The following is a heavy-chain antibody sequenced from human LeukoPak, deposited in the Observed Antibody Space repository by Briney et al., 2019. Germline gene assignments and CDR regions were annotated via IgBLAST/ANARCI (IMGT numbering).Heavy chain of an antibody. J-gene: IGHJ3*02. CDR3: PRAYSSSSGRDAFDS. Sequence: GGSLRLSCAASGFTFNSYNMNWVRQAPGKGLEWVSYISSSSSTIYYADSVKGRFTISRDSAKTSLFLQMNSLRDEDTAVYYCPRAYSSSSGRDAFDSWGLGTLVTVSS. CDR1: GFTFNSYN. V-gene: IGHV3-48*02. D-gene: IGHD6-6*01. CDR2: ISSSSSTI.